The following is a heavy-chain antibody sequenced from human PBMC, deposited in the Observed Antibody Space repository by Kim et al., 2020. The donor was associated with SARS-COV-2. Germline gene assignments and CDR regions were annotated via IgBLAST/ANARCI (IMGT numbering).Heavy chain of an antibody. J-gene: IGHJ6*04. D-gene: IGHD6-13*01. CDR3: AKDSTAYSSRWYGLSYFFMAV. CDR1: GFSISTYA. CDR2: ISPNGSSI. Sequence: GGSLRLSCAASGFSISTYAMTWVRQAPGKGLEWVSAISPNGSSIYFAGSVKGRFTISRDNAKNTVHLQMSSLRADDTAIYYCAKDSTAYSSRWYGLSYFFMAVWGKGTTVTVSS. V-gene: IGHV3-23*01.